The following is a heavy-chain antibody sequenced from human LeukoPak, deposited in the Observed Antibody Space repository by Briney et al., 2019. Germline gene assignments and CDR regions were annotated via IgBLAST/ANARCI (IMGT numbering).Heavy chain of an antibody. CDR1: GFTFSSYE. J-gene: IGHJ4*02. CDR3: AREFPYYYDTSGYYVDY. V-gene: IGHV3-48*03. CDR2: ISSSGSTI. D-gene: IGHD3-22*01. Sequence: GGSLRLSCAASGFTFSSYEMNWVRQAPGKGLEWVSYISSSGSTIYYADSVKGRFTISRDNAKNSLYLQMNSLRAEDTAVYSCAREFPYYYDTSGYYVDYWGQGTLVTVSS.